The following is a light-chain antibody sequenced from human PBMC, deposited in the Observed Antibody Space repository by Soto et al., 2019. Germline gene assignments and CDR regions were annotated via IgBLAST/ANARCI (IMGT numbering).Light chain of an antibody. Sequence: EIVMTQSPATLSVSPGDRATLSCRASQSVSSNLAWYQLKPGQAPRLLISGASTRATGIPDRFSGSGSGTEFTLTISSLQSEDFAVYYCQQYNGWPPWTFGQGTKVEIK. CDR1: QSVSSN. V-gene: IGKV3-15*01. J-gene: IGKJ1*01. CDR2: GAS. CDR3: QQYNGWPPWT.